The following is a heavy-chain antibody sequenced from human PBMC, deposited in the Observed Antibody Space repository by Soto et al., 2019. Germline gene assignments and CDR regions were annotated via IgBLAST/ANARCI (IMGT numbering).Heavy chain of an antibody. D-gene: IGHD6-19*01. V-gene: IGHV1-69*13. CDR2: IIPIFGTA. CDR3: ARRRPAVAAPFDD. Sequence: ASVKVSCKASGGTFSSYAISWVRQAPGQGLEWMGGIIPIFGTANYAQKFQGRVTITADESTSTAYMELSSLRSEDTAVYYCARRRPAVAAPFDDWGQGTLVTVSS. J-gene: IGHJ4*02. CDR1: GGTFSSYA.